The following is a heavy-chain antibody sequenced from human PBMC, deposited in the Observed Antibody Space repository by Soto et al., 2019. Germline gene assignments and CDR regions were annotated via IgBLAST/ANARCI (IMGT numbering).Heavy chain of an antibody. J-gene: IGHJ4*02. Sequence: ASVKVSCKASGYTFTSYGISWVRQAPGQGLEWMGWISAYNGNTNYAQKLQGRVTMTTDTSTSTAYMELRSLRSDDTAVYYCARPLWGGFYYDSSGYDCWGQGTMVAVSS. CDR3: ARPLWGGFYYDSSGYDC. D-gene: IGHD3-22*01. CDR1: GYTFTSYG. CDR2: ISAYNGNT. V-gene: IGHV1-18*01.